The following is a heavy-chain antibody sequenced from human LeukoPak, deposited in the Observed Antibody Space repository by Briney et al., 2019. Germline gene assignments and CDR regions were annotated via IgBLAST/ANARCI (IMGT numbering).Heavy chain of an antibody. CDR3: AKDRGYSSRWYSRFQGGYFEY. CDR1: GFTFDDYA. D-gene: IGHD6-13*01. Sequence: PGGSLRLSCAASGFTFDDYAMHWVRQAPGKGLEWVSGISWNSGSIGYADSVKGRFTISRDNAKNSLYLQMNSLRDEDTDLYYCAKDRGYSSRWYSRFQGGYFEYWGQGTLVTVSS. V-gene: IGHV3-9*01. J-gene: IGHJ4*02. CDR2: ISWNSGSI.